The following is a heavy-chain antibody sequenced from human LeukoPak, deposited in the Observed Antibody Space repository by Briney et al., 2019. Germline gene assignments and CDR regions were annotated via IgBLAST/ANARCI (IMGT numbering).Heavy chain of an antibody. V-gene: IGHV4-59*01. J-gene: IGHJ4*02. CDR2: VDYSGAT. D-gene: IGHD3-10*01. CDR3: ASVGSYCFEY. CDR1: GGSISTYY. Sequence: SETLSLTCTVSGGSISTYYWSWIRQPPGKGLEWIGYVDYSGATNYNPSLKSRLTMSVDTSKHQFSLKLSSVTAADTAVYYCASVGSYCFEYWGQGTLVTVSS.